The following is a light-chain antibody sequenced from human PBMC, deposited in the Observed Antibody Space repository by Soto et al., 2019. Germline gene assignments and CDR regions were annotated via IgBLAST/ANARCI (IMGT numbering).Light chain of an antibody. CDR1: QSVSIY. J-gene: IGKJ2*01. Sequence: DIQMTQSPSSLSASVGDRVTITCRASQSVSIYLNWFQQKPGKSPKLLMYAASSLQSGVPARFIGSGSGTDFTLTINSLQPEDFATYYCQENYSSPYTFGQGAKLEIK. CDR2: AAS. V-gene: IGKV1-39*01. CDR3: QENYSSPYT.